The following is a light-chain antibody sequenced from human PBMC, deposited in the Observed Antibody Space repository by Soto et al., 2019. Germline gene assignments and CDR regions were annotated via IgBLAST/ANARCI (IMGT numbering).Light chain of an antibody. CDR2: GAS. J-gene: IGKJ1*01. CDR3: QQYNNWPQT. Sequence: EIVMTQSPATLSVSPGERATLSCRASQSLSSNLAWFQQKPGQAPRLLIYGASTRAAGIPARFSGSGSGAEFTLTISSLQSEDFAVYYCQQYNNWPQTFVQGTKVEIK. CDR1: QSLSSN. V-gene: IGKV3-15*01.